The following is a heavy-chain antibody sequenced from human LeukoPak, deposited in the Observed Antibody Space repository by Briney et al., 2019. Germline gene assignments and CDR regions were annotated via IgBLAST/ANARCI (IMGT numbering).Heavy chain of an antibody. Sequence: ASVKVSCKASGYTFTSYGISWVRQAPGQGLEWMGWISAYNGNTSYAQKLQGRVTMTTDTSTSTAYMELRSLRSDDTAVYYCARDLYCSGGSCRGIYYYYGMDVWGQGTTVTVSS. CDR3: ARDLYCSGGSCRGIYYYYGMDV. CDR1: GYTFTSYG. CDR2: ISAYNGNT. D-gene: IGHD2-15*01. V-gene: IGHV1-18*01. J-gene: IGHJ6*02.